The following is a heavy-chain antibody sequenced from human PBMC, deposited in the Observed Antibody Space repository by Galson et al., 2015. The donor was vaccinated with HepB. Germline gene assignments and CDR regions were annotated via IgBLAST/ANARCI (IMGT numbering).Heavy chain of an antibody. Sequence: MHWVRQAPGKGLVWVSRINSDGSSTSYADSVKGRFTISRDNAKNTLYLQMNSLRAEDTAVYYCARDRIQLEFDPWGQGTLVTVSS. V-gene: IGHV3-74*01. J-gene: IGHJ5*02. CDR3: ARDRIQLEFDP. CDR2: INSDGSST. D-gene: IGHD5-18*01.